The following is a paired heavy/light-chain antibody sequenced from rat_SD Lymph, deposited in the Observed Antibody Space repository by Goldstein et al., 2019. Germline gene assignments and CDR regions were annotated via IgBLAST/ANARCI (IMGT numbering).Heavy chain of an antibody. CDR3: ARCVYYGLTDWYFDF. V-gene: IGHV1-50*01. Sequence: EVQLHQSGAELVKPGVSVKISCKASGYSFTSYNMHWVKQRPGQAVEWIGVINPESGGTDYNGKFRGKVTLTVDKSSSTAFMQLGSLTPEDTAVYYCARCVYYGLTDWYFDFWGPGTMVTVSS. D-gene: IGHD1-6*01. CDR2: INPESGGT. J-gene: IGHJ1*01. CDR1: GYSFTSYN.
Light chain of an antibody. CDR2: GAS. J-gene: IGKJ2-3*01. V-gene: IGKV8S10*01. Sequence: DILINQSPASLTVSAGEKVTMSCKSSQSLLYSENNQDYLAWYQQKPGQFPKLLIYGASNRHTGVPDRFTGSGSGTDFTLTISSVQAEDLADYYCEQTYSYPYTFGAGTKLELK. CDR3: EQTYSYPYT. CDR1: QSLLYSENNQDY.